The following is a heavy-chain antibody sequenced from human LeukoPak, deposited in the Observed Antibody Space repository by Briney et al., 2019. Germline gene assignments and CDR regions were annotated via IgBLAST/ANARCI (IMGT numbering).Heavy chain of an antibody. D-gene: IGHD3-22*01. CDR3: ARAYYYDSSGYLGDAFDI. J-gene: IGHJ3*02. CDR1: GFTFSSYW. CDR2: INSDGSST. V-gene: IGHV3-74*01. Sequence: GGPLRLSCAASGFTFSSYWMHWVRQAPGKGLVWVSRINSDGSSTSYADSVKGRFTISRDNAKNTLYLQMNSLRAEDTAVYYCARAYYYDSSGYLGDAFDIWGQGTMVTVSS.